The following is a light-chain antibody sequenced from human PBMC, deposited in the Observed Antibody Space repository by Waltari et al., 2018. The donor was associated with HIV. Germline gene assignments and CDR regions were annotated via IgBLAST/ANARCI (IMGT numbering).Light chain of an antibody. CDR2: DTS. CDR1: QSISNN. J-gene: IGKJ1*01. V-gene: IGKV3-15*01. Sequence: IVMTPSPDILSLSPGESATLSCRASQSISNNLAWFQHKPGQAPKLLIYDTSIRATVVPARFSGSGSGTEFTLTISSLQSEDFAVYYCQHYNYWWRFGQGTKVEIK. CDR3: QHYNYWWR.